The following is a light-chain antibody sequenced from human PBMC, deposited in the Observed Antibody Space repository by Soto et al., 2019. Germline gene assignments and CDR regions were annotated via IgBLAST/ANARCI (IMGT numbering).Light chain of an antibody. V-gene: IGKV3-20*01. Sequence: EIVVTQSPGTLSLSPGERATLSCRASQSVNFYLAWYQQKPGQAPRLLISDASSRATDVPDRFSGSGSGTDFTLTITRLEPEDFAVYYCQQYNNWPPWTFGQGTKVDIK. CDR2: DAS. J-gene: IGKJ1*01. CDR3: QQYNNWPPWT. CDR1: QSVNFY.